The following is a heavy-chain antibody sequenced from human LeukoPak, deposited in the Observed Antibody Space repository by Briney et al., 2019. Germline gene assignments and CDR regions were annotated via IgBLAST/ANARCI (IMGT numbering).Heavy chain of an antibody. J-gene: IGHJ3*02. D-gene: IGHD1-1*01. CDR2: ISPQSGNK. CDR3: TRVRNSNNWWGAFDI. CDR1: GYTSDTSS. Sequence: GASVNVSCKAFGYTSDTSSITWVRQAPGQRLEWMGWISPQSGNKQYAQGVQGRATMTTDTSRSTAYMELRSLRPDDTAVYYCTRVRNSNNWWGAFDIWGQGTMVTVSS. V-gene: IGHV1-18*01.